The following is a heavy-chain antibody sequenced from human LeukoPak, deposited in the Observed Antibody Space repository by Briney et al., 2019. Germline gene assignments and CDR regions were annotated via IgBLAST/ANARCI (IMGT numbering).Heavy chain of an antibody. Sequence: NSSETLSLTCTVSGGSISSYYWSWIRQPPGKGLEWIGYIYYSGSTNYNPSLKSRVTISVDTSKNQFSLKLSSVTAADTAVYYCARDSAGAAGTFDYWGQGTLVTVSS. CDR1: GGSISSYY. CDR2: IYYSGST. D-gene: IGHD6-13*01. J-gene: IGHJ4*02. V-gene: IGHV4-59*01. CDR3: ARDSAGAAGTFDY.